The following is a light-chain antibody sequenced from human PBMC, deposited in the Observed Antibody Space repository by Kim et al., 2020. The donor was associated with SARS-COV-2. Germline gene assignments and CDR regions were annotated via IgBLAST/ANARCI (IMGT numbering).Light chain of an antibody. V-gene: IGLV2-14*03. J-gene: IGLJ3*02. CDR3: SSYARSRTWV. Sequence: GQSLTISCTGTASAVGGYTYVSWYQHHPGKGPRLMIYDVNKRPSGVSNRFFGSKSGNTASLTISGLQAEDEAEYYCSSYARSRTWVFGGGTKVTVL. CDR2: DVN. CDR1: ASAVGGYTY.